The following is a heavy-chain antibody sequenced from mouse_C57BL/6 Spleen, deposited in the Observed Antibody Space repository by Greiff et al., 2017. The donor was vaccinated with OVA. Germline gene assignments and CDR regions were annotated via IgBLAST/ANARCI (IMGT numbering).Heavy chain of an antibody. D-gene: IGHD2-4*01. CDR2: ISYDGSN. V-gene: IGHV3-6*01. CDR1: GYSITSGYY. CDR3: ARTYDYDWYFDV. J-gene: IGHJ1*03. Sequence: VQLQQSGPGLVKPSQSLSLTCSVTGYSITSGYYWNWIRQFPGNKLEWMGYISYDGSNNYNPSLINRISITRDTSKNQFFLKLNSVTTEDTATYYCARTYDYDWYFDVWGTGTTVTVSS.